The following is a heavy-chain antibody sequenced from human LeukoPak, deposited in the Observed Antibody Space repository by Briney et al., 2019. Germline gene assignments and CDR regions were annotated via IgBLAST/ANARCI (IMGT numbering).Heavy chain of an antibody. CDR2: ISSSSSTI. CDR3: ARDTAEGISSIAAAGTFGFDY. D-gene: IGHD6-13*01. J-gene: IGHJ4*02. CDR1: GFTFSSYS. V-gene: IGHV3-48*01. Sequence: PGGSLRLSCAASGFTFSSYSMNWVRQAPGKGLEWVSYISSSSSTIYYADSVKGRFTISRDNAKNSLYLQMNSLRAEDTAVYYCARDTAEGISSIAAAGTFGFDYWGQGTLVTVSS.